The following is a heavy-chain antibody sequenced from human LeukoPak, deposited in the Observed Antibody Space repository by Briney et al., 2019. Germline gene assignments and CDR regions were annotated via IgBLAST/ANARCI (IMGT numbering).Heavy chain of an antibody. V-gene: IGHV3-7*01. CDR2: IRADGGET. Sequence: PGGSLRLSCAASGFTFTYYWMGWVRQAPGKGLEWVANIRADGGETFYVDSVKGRFTISKDNAKNSLYLQMNSLRAEDTAVYYCARDFLHLGGWGQGTMVTVSS. D-gene: IGHD3-16*01. CDR1: GFTFTYYW. CDR3: ARDFLHLGG. J-gene: IGHJ3*01.